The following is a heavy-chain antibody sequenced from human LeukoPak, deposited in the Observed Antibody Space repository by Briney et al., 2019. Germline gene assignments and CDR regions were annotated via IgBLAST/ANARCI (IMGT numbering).Heavy chain of an antibody. D-gene: IGHD3-16*01. J-gene: IGHJ4*02. CDR3: ARALSHCLDY. V-gene: IGHV3-7*01. CDR2: IKHDGSEK. Sequence: GGSLRLSCVVSGFNFSNYWMNWVRQAPGKGLEWVANIKHDGSEKYYVDSVKGRFSNSRDNAKKSLYLQMNSLRAEDTAVYYCARALSHCLDYWGQGTLVTVSS. CDR1: GFNFSNYW.